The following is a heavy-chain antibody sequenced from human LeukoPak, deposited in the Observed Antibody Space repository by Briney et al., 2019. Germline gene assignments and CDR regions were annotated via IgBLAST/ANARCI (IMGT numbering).Heavy chain of an antibody. J-gene: IGHJ4*02. CDR3: AKDRGPMVRGVIDY. Sequence: GGSLRLSCAASGFTFSSYGMHWVRQAPGKGLEWVAVISYDGSNKYYADSVKGRFTISRDNSKNTLYLQMNSLRAEDTAVYYCAKDRGPMVRGVIDYWGQGTLVTVSS. CDR2: ISYDGSNK. D-gene: IGHD3-10*01. CDR1: GFTFSSYG. V-gene: IGHV3-30*18.